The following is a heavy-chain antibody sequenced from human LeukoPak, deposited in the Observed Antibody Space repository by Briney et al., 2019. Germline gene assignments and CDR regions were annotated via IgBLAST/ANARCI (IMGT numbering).Heavy chain of an antibody. CDR1: GGSFSGYY. CDR3: AREGFGNLDY. D-gene: IGHD1-14*01. V-gene: IGHV4-34*01. Sequence: SETLSLTCAVYGGSFSGYYWSWIRQPPGKGLEWIGEINHSGSTDYNPSLKSRVTISVDTSKNQFSLKLSSVTAADTAVYYCAREGFGNLDYWGQGTLVTVSS. CDR2: INHSGST. J-gene: IGHJ4*02.